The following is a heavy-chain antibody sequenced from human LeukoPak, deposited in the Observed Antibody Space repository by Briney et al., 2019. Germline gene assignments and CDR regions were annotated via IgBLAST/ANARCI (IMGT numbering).Heavy chain of an antibody. Sequence: SETLSLTCTVSGGSISSSSYYWGWIRQPPGKGLEWIGSIYYSGSTYYNPSLKSRVTISVDTPKNQFSLKLSSVTAADTAVYYCARQKWVTMVRGVINWFDPWGQGTLVTVSS. CDR1: GGSISSSSYY. D-gene: IGHD3-10*01. CDR2: IYYSGST. CDR3: ARQKWVTMVRGVINWFDP. J-gene: IGHJ5*02. V-gene: IGHV4-39*01.